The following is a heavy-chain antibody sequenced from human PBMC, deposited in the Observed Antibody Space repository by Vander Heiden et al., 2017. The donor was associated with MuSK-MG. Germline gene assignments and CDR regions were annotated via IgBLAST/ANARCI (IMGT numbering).Heavy chain of an antibody. CDR2: INHSGST. CDR1: GGSFSHYY. J-gene: IGHJ4*02. D-gene: IGHD3-3*01. Sequence: QVHLQQWGAGLLRPSETLSLTCAVYGGSFSHYYWSWIRQPPGKGLEVIGEINHSGSTNYNPSLKSRLTMSVDTSKNQFSLKLNSVTAADTAVYYCARLQGDFWSGYVDYWGQGTLVTVSS. V-gene: IGHV4-34*01. CDR3: ARLQGDFWSGYVDY.